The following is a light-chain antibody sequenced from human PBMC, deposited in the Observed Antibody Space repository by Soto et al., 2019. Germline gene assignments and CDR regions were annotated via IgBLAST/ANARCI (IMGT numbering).Light chain of an antibody. V-gene: IGKV3-20*01. Sequence: EIVLTQSPDTLSLSPGGRATLSCMASQSVSSYLAWYQQKPGQAPRLLIYGASTRATGIPARFSGSGSGTDFTLTISRLEPEDFAVYYCQQFSSYPLTFGGGTKVDI. CDR2: GAS. CDR3: QQFSSYPLT. J-gene: IGKJ4*01. CDR1: QSVSSY.